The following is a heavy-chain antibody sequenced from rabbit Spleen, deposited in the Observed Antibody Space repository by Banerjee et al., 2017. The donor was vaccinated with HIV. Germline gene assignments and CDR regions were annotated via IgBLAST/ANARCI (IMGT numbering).Heavy chain of an antibody. J-gene: IGHJ4*01. CDR1: GFAFRDYG. D-gene: IGHD2-1*01. CDR3: VRDRADIGGDYGPYYFDL. CDR2: IDPVFGNT. V-gene: IGHV1S47*01. Sequence: QAPLVESGGGLVQPGGSLKLSCKASGFAFRDYGVSWVRQAHGKGLEWIGYIDPVFGNTYYASWVNGRFTISSHNAQNTLYLQLNSLTAADTATYFWVRDRADIGGDYGPYYFDLWGPGTLVTV.